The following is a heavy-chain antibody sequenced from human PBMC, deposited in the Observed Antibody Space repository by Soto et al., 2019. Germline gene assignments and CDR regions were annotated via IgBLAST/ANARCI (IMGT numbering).Heavy chain of an antibody. CDR2: INSDGSST. J-gene: IGHJ5*02. CDR1: GFTFSSYW. V-gene: IGHV3-74*01. Sequence: EVQLVESGGGLVRPGGSLRLSCAASGFTFSSYWMHWVRQAPGKGLVWVSRINSDGSSTSYADSVKGRFTISRDNAKNTLYLQMNSLRAEDTAVYYCAREGFPVVAATAGWFDPWGQGTLVTVSS. CDR3: AREGFPVVAATAGWFDP. D-gene: IGHD2-15*01.